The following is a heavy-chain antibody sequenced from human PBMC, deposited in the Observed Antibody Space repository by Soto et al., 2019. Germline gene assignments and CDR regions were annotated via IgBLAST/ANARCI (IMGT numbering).Heavy chain of an antibody. CDR2: IYYSGST. V-gene: IGHV4-31*03. Sequence: SETLSLTCTVSGGSVSSGGYYWSWIRQHPGKGLEWIGYIYYSGSTYYNPSLKSRVTISVDTSKNQFSLKLSSVTAADTAVYYCARAEVDIVATAKDKYFDYWGQGTLVTVSS. CDR3: ARAEVDIVATAKDKYFDY. J-gene: IGHJ4*02. CDR1: GGSVSSGGYY. D-gene: IGHD5-12*01.